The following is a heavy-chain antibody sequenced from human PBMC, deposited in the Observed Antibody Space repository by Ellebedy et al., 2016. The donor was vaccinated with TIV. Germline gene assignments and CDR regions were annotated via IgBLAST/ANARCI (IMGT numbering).Heavy chain of an antibody. CDR2: LYYGGNT. J-gene: IGHJ4*02. D-gene: IGHD6-13*01. CDR1: GGSVSVDHYY. Sequence: PSETLSLTCTVSGGSVSVDHYYWSWVRQPPGKGLVWIGYLYYGGNTNYNPALKSRVAISIDTSKNQFYLKLTSVTAADTAVYYCSREPAAGTTPFDHWGQGTLVTVSS. CDR3: SREPAAGTTPFDH. V-gene: IGHV4-61*01.